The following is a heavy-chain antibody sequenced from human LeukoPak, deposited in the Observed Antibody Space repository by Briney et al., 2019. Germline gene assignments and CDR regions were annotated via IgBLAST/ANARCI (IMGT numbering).Heavy chain of an antibody. D-gene: IGHD4-23*01. J-gene: IGHJ3*02. CDR3: RDGGTTDAFDI. Sequence: PGGSLRISCKASGFSFSNYYMNWVRQAPGKGLEWLSHINGRGGIINYADSVKGRFTISRDNARNSLDLHMSSLGAEDTAVYYCRDGGTTDAFDIWGQGTMVTVSS. CDR1: GFSFSNYY. CDR2: INGRGGII. V-gene: IGHV3-48*04.